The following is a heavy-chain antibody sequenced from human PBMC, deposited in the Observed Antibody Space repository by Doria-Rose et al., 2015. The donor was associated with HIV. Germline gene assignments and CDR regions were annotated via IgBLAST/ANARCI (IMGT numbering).Heavy chain of an antibody. D-gene: IGHD6-13*01. CDR3: ARIKSSRWYHKYYFDF. Sequence: QVQLVESGPVLVKPTETLTLTCTVSGVSLSSPGMGVSWIRQPPGKALEWLANIFSDDDRYYKTSLKSRLTISRGTAKSQLVLTMTDMDPVDTATYYCARIKSSRWYHKYYFDFWGQGTLVIVSA. CDR2: IFSDDDR. CDR1: GVSLSSPGMG. J-gene: IGHJ4*02. V-gene: IGHV2-26*01.